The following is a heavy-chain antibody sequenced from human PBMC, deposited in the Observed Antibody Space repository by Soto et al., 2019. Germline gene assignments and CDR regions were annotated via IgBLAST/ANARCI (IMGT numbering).Heavy chain of an antibody. D-gene: IGHD2-15*01. CDR2: ISGSGGST. V-gene: IGHV3-23*01. CDR3: AKRPDIQRYCSGGSCYQHPENY. CDR1: GFTFSSYA. Sequence: GGSLRLSCAASGFTFSSYAMSWVRQAPGKGLEWVSAISGSGGSTYYADSMKGRFTISRDNSKNTLYLQMNSLRAEDTAVYYCAKRPDIQRYCSGGSCYQHPENYWGQGTLVTVSS. J-gene: IGHJ4*02.